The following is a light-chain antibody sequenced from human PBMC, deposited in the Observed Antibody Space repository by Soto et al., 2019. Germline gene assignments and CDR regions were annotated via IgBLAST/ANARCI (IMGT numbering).Light chain of an antibody. CDR2: DTT. CDR1: AGAVTSGHY. V-gene: IGLV7-46*01. CDR3: LLSYSGTNWV. J-gene: IGLJ3*02. Sequence: QAVVTQEPSLTVSPGGTVTLTCGSSAGAVTSGHYPYWFQQKPGQAPRTLIYDTTNKHSWTPARFSGSLLGGKAALTLAGAQTDDEADYYCLLSYSGTNWVFGGGTKLTVL.